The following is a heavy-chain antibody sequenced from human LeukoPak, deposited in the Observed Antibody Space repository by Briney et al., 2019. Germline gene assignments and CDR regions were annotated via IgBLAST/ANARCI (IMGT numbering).Heavy chain of an antibody. Sequence: SETLSLTCAVYGGSFSGYYWSWIRQPPGKGLEWIGEINHSGSTNYNPSLKSRVTISVDTSKNQFSLKLSSVTAADTAVYYCARGGGSWQNYYFDYWGQGTLVTVSS. J-gene: IGHJ4*02. CDR3: ARGGGSWQNYYFDY. CDR1: GGSFSGYY. V-gene: IGHV4-34*01. CDR2: INHSGST. D-gene: IGHD2-15*01.